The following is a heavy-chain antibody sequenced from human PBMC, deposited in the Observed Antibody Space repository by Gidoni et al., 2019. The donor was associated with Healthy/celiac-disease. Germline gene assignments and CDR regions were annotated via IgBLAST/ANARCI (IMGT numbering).Heavy chain of an antibody. CDR1: GFTFSSYS. CDR2: ISSSSSTI. V-gene: IGHV3-48*01. J-gene: IGHJ4*02. D-gene: IGHD3-3*01. CDR3: AREPATTYYDFWSGEGRGHFDY. Sequence: EVQLVESGGGLVQPGGSLRLSCAASGFTFSSYSMHWVRQAPGKGLEWVSYISSSSSTIYYADSVKGRFTISRDNAKNSLYLQMNSLRAEDTAVYYCAREPATTYYDFWSGEGRGHFDYWGQGTLVTVSS.